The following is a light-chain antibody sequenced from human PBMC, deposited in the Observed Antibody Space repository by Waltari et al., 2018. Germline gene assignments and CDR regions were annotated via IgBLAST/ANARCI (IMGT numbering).Light chain of an antibody. CDR3: QHYNHWPPIFT. J-gene: IGKJ3*01. Sequence: EIVMTQSPATLSVSPGERATLSCRASQSISGSLAWYQQKPGQAPRLLIYGASLRATGIPARFSGSGSGTEFTLTISSLQSEDFAVYYCQHYNHWPPIFTFGPGTKVDIK. V-gene: IGKV3-15*01. CDR2: GAS. CDR1: QSISGS.